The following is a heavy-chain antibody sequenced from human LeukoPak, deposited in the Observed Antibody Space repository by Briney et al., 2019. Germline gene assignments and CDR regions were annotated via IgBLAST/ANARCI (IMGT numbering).Heavy chain of an antibody. D-gene: IGHD1-14*01. CDR1: GFTFSGHW. CDR2: INQGGSDK. CDR3: TRDCSRAEGD. Sequence: GGSLRLSCAASGFTFSGHWMSWVRQAPGKGLEWVANINQGGSDKYYVDSVKGRFTISRDNANNLLYLQMNSLRGEDTAVYYCTRDCSRAEGDWGQGTLVTVSS. J-gene: IGHJ4*02. V-gene: IGHV3-7*01.